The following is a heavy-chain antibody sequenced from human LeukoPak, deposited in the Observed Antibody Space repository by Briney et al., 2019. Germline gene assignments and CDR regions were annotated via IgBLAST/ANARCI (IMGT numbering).Heavy chain of an antibody. CDR2: IKEDGTET. D-gene: IGHD5-24*01. CDR1: GFMFSSNW. V-gene: IGHV3-7*03. J-gene: IGHJ4*02. Sequence: GGSLRLSCAASGFMFSSNWMSWVRLAPGKGLEWVANIKEDGTETYYVDSVKGRFTISRDNAKNSLYLQMNSLRVKDTAVYYCAKEGRSLQTYWGQGTLVTVSS. CDR3: AKEGRSLQTY.